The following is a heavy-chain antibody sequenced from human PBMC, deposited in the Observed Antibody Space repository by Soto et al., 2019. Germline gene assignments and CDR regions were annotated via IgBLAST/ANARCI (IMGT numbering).Heavy chain of an antibody. V-gene: IGHV1-18*01. D-gene: IGHD1-26*01. CDR2: ISAYNGNT. CDR1: GYTFTSYG. Sequence: ASVKVSCKASGYTFTSYGISWVRQAPGQGLEWMGWISAYNGNTNYAQKLQGRVTMTTDTSTSTAYMELRSLRSDDTAVYYCARGYLKWGATIQSLYPDYWGQGTLVTVSS. J-gene: IGHJ4*02. CDR3: ARGYLKWGATIQSLYPDY.